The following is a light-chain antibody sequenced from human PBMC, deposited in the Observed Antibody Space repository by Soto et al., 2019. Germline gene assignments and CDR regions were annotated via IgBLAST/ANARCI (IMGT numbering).Light chain of an antibody. CDR1: QSVSSSY. V-gene: IGKV3-20*01. Sequence: EIVLTQSPGTLSLSPGERATLSCRASQSVSSSYLAWYQQKPGQAPRLLIFGASSRATGIPDRFSGSGSGTDFTLTISRLEPEDCAVYYFQQYGSSPRTFGQGTKLEI. CDR3: QQYGSSPRT. CDR2: GAS. J-gene: IGKJ2*01.